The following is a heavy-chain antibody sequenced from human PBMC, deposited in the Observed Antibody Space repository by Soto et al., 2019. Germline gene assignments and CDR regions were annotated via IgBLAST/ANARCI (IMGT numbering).Heavy chain of an antibody. V-gene: IGHV4-59*08. CDR2: IYYSGST. CDR3: ARRLRIAAAGSINVDWFDP. J-gene: IGHJ5*02. CDR1: GGSISSYY. Sequence: QVQLQESGPGLVKPSETLSLTCTVSGGSISSYYWSWIRQPPGKGLEWFGYIYYSGSTNYNPSLKSRVTISVDTSKNQFSLKLSSVTAADTAVYYCARRLRIAAAGSINVDWFDPWGQGTLVTVSS. D-gene: IGHD6-13*01.